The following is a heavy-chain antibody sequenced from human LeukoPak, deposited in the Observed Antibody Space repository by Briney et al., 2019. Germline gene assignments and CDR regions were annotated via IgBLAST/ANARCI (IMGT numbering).Heavy chain of an antibody. CDR3: AKDQRSIAVAGYFDY. Sequence: GGSLRLSCAASGFTFSSYWMSWVRQAPGKGLEWVSAISYSGGSTYYADSERGRFTISRDNSKNTLYLQMNSLRAEDTAVYYCAKDQRSIAVAGYFDYWGQGTLVTVSS. V-gene: IGHV3-23*01. CDR1: GFTFSSYW. J-gene: IGHJ4*02. D-gene: IGHD6-19*01. CDR2: ISYSGGST.